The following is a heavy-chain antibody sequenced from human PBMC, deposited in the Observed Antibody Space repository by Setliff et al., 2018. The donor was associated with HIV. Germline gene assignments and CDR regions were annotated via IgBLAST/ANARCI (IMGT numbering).Heavy chain of an antibody. V-gene: IGHV4-59*01. CDR1: GGSISGDY. D-gene: IGHD1-20*01. CDR2: AHYTERT. Sequence: SETLSLTCSVSGGSISGDYWSWIRQPPGKGLEWIGYAHYTERTNYNPSLKSRVTISVDTSKNQFTLNLNSVTAADTAVYYCATGRRYGLFNPWGQGTPVTVSS. CDR3: ATGRRYGLFNP. J-gene: IGHJ5*02.